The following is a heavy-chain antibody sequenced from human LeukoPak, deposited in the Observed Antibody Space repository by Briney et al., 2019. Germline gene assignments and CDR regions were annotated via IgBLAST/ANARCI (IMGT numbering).Heavy chain of an antibody. CDR2: SMPIFGTA. V-gene: IGHV1-69*13. J-gene: IGHJ4*02. CDR3: ARAGRSRRNFPY. CDR1: VGTFSSYA. D-gene: IGHD6-13*01. Sequence: SVKVSCKASVGTFSSYAISLVLHAPGQGLEWMVGSMPIFGTANYAQKFQRRVRITAHESTRPAYMELSSLRSEDTAVYYCARAGRSRRNFPYWGQGPLVPVSS.